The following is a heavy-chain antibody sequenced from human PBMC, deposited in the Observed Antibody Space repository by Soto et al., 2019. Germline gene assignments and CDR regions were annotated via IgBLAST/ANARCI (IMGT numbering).Heavy chain of an antibody. D-gene: IGHD3-10*01. Sequence: TGGSLRLSCAASGLPFSSYAMSWVRQTPDKGLEWLSAITGRGAGTYYADSMKGRCTISRDNSKNTLYLQVNSLRAEDTAVYYFARVFGSPTSYWYFDLWGRGTLVTVSS. J-gene: IGHJ2*01. CDR1: GLPFSSYA. CDR2: ITGRGAGT. V-gene: IGHV3-23*01. CDR3: ARVFGSPTSYWYFDL.